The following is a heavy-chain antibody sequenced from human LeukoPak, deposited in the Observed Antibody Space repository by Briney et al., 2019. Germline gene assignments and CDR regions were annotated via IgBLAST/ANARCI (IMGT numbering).Heavy chain of an antibody. CDR1: GFIFSSYA. J-gene: IGHJ6*02. V-gene: IGHV3-23*01. D-gene: IGHD4-17*01. CDR3: ASIYGDYESHYYYYGMDV. CDR2: ISGSGGST. Sequence: PGGSLRLSCAASGFIFSSYAMSWVRQAPGKGLEWVSAISGSGGSTYYADSVKGRFTISRDNSKNTLYLQMNSLRAEDTAVYYCASIYGDYESHYYYYGMDVWGQGTTVTVSS.